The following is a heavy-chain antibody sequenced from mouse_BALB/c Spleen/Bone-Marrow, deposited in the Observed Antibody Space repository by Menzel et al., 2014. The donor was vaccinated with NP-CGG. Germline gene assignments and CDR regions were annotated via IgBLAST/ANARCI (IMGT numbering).Heavy chain of an antibody. CDR1: GFSFTSYG. V-gene: IGHV2-3*01. Sequence: VMLVESGTGLVEPSQCLSITCTASGFSFTSYGVSWVRQSPGKGLEWLGVIWGNGSTNYHSALISRLSISTDTTNSHVFLKLSRLQTDETGTYCSVKQDYYRYEYAIDFWGQRTS. CDR2: IWGNGST. CDR3: VKQDYYRYEYAIDF. J-gene: IGHJ4*01. D-gene: IGHD2-14*01.